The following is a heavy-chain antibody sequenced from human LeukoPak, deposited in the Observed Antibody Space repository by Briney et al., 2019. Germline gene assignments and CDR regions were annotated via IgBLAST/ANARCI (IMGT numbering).Heavy chain of an antibody. CDR2: ISAYNGNT. Sequence: ASVKVSCKASGYTFTSYYMHWVRQAPGQGLEWMGWISAYNGNTNYAQKLQGRATMTTDTSTSTAYMELRSLRSDDTAVYYCARDSSRSQDFDYWGQGTLVTVSS. J-gene: IGHJ4*02. CDR1: GYTFTSYY. V-gene: IGHV1-18*04. CDR3: ARDSSRSQDFDY.